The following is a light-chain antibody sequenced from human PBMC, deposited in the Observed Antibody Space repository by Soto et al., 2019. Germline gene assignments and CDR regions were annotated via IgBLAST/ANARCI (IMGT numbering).Light chain of an antibody. CDR1: SSDVDNYNY. Sequence: QSVLTQPASVSGSPGQSITISCTGTSSDVDNYNYVSWYQQHPGKAPKLMIYDVSNRPSGVSSRFSGSKSGNTASLTISGLQAEDEAAYYCNSYTSSSTLLFGGGTQLTVL. J-gene: IGLJ2*01. CDR2: DVS. CDR3: NSYTSSSTLL. V-gene: IGLV2-14*01.